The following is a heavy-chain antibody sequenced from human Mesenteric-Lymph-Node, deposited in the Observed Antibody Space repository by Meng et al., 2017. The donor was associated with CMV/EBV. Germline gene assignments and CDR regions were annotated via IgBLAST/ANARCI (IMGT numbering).Heavy chain of an antibody. CDR1: DGSIRTYF. V-gene: IGHV4-59*01. D-gene: IGHD3-22*01. CDR2: IDYSGGT. J-gene: IGHJ6*02. Sequence: SETLSLTCTVSDGSIRTYFWSWIRQPPGKGLEWIGYIDYSGGTDYNPSLKSRVTISVDTSKNQFSLILSSVTAADTAVYYCARVGLHSSGYGYYAMDVWGQGTTVTVSS. CDR3: ARVGLHSSGYGYYAMDV.